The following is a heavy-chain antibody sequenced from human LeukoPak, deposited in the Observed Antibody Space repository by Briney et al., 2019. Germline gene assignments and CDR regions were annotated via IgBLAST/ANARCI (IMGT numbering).Heavy chain of an antibody. Sequence: GGSLRLSCAASGFTFSSYWMHWVRQAPGKGPVWVSRVDVHGQGTAYADSVKGRFTISRDNAKNTLSLQMNSLSAEDTAVYYCARSNYGSTTFYYHLDLWGQGTLVTVSS. CDR3: ARSNYGSTTFYYHLDL. D-gene: IGHD2/OR15-2a*01. CDR2: VDVHGQGT. V-gene: IGHV3-74*01. CDR1: GFTFSSYW. J-gene: IGHJ5*02.